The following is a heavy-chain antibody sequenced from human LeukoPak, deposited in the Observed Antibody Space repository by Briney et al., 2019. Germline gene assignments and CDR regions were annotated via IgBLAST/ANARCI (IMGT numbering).Heavy chain of an antibody. CDR2: ISYDGSNK. D-gene: IGHD1-14*01. Sequence: GGSLRLSCAASGFTFSSYAMHWVRQAPGKGLEWVAVISYDGSNKYYADSVKGRFTISRDNSKNTLYLQMNSLRAEDTAVCYCAREYHRAFDYWGQGTLVTVSS. CDR3: AREYHRAFDY. J-gene: IGHJ4*02. CDR1: GFTFSSYA. V-gene: IGHV3-30-3*01.